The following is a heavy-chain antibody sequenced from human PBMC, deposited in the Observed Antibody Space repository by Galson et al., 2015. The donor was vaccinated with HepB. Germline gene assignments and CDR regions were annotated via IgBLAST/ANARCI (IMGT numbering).Heavy chain of an antibody. CDR3: AADRLTMSDAFDI. CDR2: IVVGSGNT. CDR1: GFTFTSSA. J-gene: IGHJ3*02. V-gene: IGHV1-58*02. Sequence: SVKVSCKASGFTFTSSAMQWVRQARGQRLEWIGWIVVGSGNTNYAQKFQERVTITRDMSTSTAYMELSSLRSEDTAVYYCAADRLTMSDAFDIWGQGTMVTVSS. D-gene: IGHD3-10*02.